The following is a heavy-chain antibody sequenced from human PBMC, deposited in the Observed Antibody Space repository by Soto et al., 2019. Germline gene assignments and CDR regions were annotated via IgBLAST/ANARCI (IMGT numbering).Heavy chain of an antibody. CDR1: GFIFSNYE. D-gene: IGHD6-6*01. CDR3: VREGRGTSSFDY. CDR2: ISSGGSTV. J-gene: IGHJ4*02. Sequence: EVHLVESGGGLVQPGGSLRLSCAASGFIFSNYEANWVRQAPGKGLEWVSYISSGGSTVSYADSVMGRFTVSRDTAKNSVYLLMNSLRAEDTALYYCVREGRGTSSFDYWGQGTLVTVSS. V-gene: IGHV3-48*03.